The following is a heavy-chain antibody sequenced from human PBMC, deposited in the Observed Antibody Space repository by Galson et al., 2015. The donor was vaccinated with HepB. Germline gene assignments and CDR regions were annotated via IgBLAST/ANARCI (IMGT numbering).Heavy chain of an antibody. Sequence: SVKVSCKVSTYTFTRFYIHWVRQAPGQGLEWMGIINPSAWNTTYAQKFQGRVTMTRDTSTSTVYMDLSSLRSEDTAVYYCARTSTVPTSHFDSWGQGTLVTVSS. V-gene: IGHV1-46*01. CDR1: TYTFTRFY. D-gene: IGHD4-11*01. CDR2: INPSAWNT. J-gene: IGHJ4*02. CDR3: ARTSTVPTSHFDS.